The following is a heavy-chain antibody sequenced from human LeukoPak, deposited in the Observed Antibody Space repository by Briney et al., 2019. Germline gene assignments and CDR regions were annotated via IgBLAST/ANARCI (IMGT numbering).Heavy chain of an antibody. CDR3: ARHGGYDSSGYYGWFDP. CDR2: IYPGDSDT. Sequence: GESLKISCKGSGYTFTNYWIGWVRQMPGKGLEFMGIIYPGDSDTRYSPSFQGQVTISVDKSINTAYLQWSSLKASDTAMYYCARHGGYDSSGYYGWFDPWGQGTLVTVSS. CDR1: GYTFTNYW. J-gene: IGHJ5*02. V-gene: IGHV5-51*01. D-gene: IGHD3-22*01.